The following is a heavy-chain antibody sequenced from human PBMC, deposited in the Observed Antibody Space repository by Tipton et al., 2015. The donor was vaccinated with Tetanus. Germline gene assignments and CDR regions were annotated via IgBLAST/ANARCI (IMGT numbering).Heavy chain of an antibody. V-gene: IGHV4-39*01. CDR1: GGSISTTSDY. D-gene: IGHD7-27*01. Sequence: TLSLTCTVPGGSISTTSDYWGWIRQPPGKGLEWIGSLYYSGTTYYNPSLKSRVTISVDTSKNHFSLGLGSVTAADTAVYYCARHSLKLGMWAFDIWGRGILVTVSS. CDR3: ARHSLKLGMWAFDI. CDR2: LYYSGTT. J-gene: IGHJ3*02.